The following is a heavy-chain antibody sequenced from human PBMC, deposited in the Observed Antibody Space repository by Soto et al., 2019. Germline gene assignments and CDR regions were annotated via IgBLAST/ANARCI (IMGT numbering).Heavy chain of an antibody. CDR1: GFTFSSYA. CDR2: ISYDGSNK. V-gene: IGHV3-30-3*01. Sequence: QVQLVESGGGVVQPGRSLRLSCAASGFTFSSYAMNWVRQAPGKGLELVALISYDGSNKYYADSVKGRFTISRDSSKNTLYLQINSLRDADTAFYYCGRCSSTSCHLGSDYWGQGTLVTVSS. CDR3: GRCSSTSCHLGSDY. D-gene: IGHD2-2*01. J-gene: IGHJ4*02.